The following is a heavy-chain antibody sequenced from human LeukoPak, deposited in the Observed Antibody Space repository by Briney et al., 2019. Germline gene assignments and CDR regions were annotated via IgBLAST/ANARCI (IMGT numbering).Heavy chain of an antibody. CDR3: AKGGYRDYYYYMDV. Sequence: PGGSLTLSCTVSGFRFSSYWMSWVRLAPGKGLEWVANINHDGSGTYYVASVKGRFTISRDNSKNTLYLQMNSLIAEDTAVHYCAKGGYRDYYYYMDVWGKGTTVTVSS. V-gene: IGHV3-7*01. J-gene: IGHJ6*03. CDR1: GFRFSSYW. D-gene: IGHD5-24*01. CDR2: INHDGSGT.